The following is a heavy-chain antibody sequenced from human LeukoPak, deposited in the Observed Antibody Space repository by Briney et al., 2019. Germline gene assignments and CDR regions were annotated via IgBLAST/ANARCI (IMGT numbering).Heavy chain of an antibody. CDR3: ARAMTPPTGLWFGEGNGLDV. CDR1: GGSISSYY. J-gene: IGHJ6*02. V-gene: IGHV4-59*01. Sequence: PSETLSLTCTVSGGSISSYYWNWIRQPPGKGLEWIGYISYTGNTKSNPSLKSRVTISVDTSKNQFSLKLSSVTAADTAVYSCARAMTPPTGLWFGEGNGLDVWGQGTTVTVSS. CDR2: ISYTGNT. D-gene: IGHD3-10*01.